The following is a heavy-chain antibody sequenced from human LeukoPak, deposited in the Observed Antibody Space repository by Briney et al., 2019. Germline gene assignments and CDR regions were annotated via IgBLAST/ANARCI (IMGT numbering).Heavy chain of an antibody. J-gene: IGHJ4*02. Sequence: GGSLRLSCAASGFTFSSYAMSWVRQAPGKGLEWVSAISGSGGSTYYADSVKGRFTISRDNSKNTLYLQMNSLRAEDTAVYYCAKAYYGSGSYPIFDYRGQGTLVTVSS. D-gene: IGHD3-10*01. V-gene: IGHV3-23*01. CDR2: ISGSGGST. CDR3: AKAYYGSGSYPIFDY. CDR1: GFTFSSYA.